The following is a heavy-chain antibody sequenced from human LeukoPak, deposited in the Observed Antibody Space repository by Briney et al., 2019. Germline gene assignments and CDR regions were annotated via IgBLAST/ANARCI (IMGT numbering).Heavy chain of an antibody. Sequence: GGSLRHSRAASGFHDNSNLMSWVRQAPGKGVGWVSVIYSGGSTYYADSVQGRFTISRDNSKNTPYLQMNSLRAEDTAVDYCASDTLYSSSWYHVDYWGQGTLVTVSS. D-gene: IGHD6-13*01. V-gene: IGHV3-53*01. CDR1: GFHDNSNL. CDR3: ASDTLYSSSWYHVDY. CDR2: IYSGGST. J-gene: IGHJ4*02.